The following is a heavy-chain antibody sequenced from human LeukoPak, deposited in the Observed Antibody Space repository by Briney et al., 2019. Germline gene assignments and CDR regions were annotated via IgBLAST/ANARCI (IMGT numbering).Heavy chain of an antibody. Sequence: GGSLRLSCAASGFSVSSNYMSWVRQAPGKGLEWVSVIYSGGSTYYADSVKGRFTISRDNSKNTLYLQMNSLRAEDTAVYYCARDIASSGSYSSDAFDIWGQGTMVTVSS. CDR3: ARDIASSGSYSSDAFDI. CDR1: GFSVSSNY. D-gene: IGHD1-26*01. V-gene: IGHV3-53*01. J-gene: IGHJ3*02. CDR2: IYSGGST.